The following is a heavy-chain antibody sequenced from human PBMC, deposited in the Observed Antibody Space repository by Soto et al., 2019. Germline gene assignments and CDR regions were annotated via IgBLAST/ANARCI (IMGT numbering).Heavy chain of an antibody. CDR2: INHSGST. Sequence: LGTLSPTCAVYGGVFSGYYWSRIRQPPGKGLEWIGEINHSGSTNYNPSLKSRVTISVDTSKNQFSLKLSSVTAADTAVYYCARLYSSSWYPPTIDYWGQGTLVTVSS. CDR3: ARLYSSSWYPPTIDY. CDR1: GGVFSGYY. D-gene: IGHD6-13*01. J-gene: IGHJ4*02. V-gene: IGHV4-34*01.